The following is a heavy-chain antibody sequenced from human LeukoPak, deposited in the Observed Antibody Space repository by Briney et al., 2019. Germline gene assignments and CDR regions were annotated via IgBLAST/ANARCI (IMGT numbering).Heavy chain of an antibody. J-gene: IGHJ4*02. D-gene: IGHD3-16*01. CDR2: INPNSGGT. V-gene: IGHV1-2*02. CDR1: GYTFTGYY. CDR3: ARVTFGGVIFPY. Sequence: ASVKVSCKASGYTFTGYYMLWVRQAPGQGLEWMGWINPNSGGTNYAQKFQGRVTMTRDTSINTAYMELSRLRSDDTAVYYCARVTFGGVIFPYWGQGTLVTVSS.